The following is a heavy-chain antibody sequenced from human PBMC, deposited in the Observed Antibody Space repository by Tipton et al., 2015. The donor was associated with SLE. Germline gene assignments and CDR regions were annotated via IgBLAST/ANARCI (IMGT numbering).Heavy chain of an antibody. V-gene: IGHV4-39*07. CDR1: GGSITTTSYY. CDR3: ARGGAITMGQGEVDY. D-gene: IGHD3-10*01. J-gene: IGHJ4*02. Sequence: TLSLTCTVSGGSITTTSYYWGWIRQPPGKGLEWIGTIYYTGSTFYNPSLKSRVTISVDTSKNQFSLRLNSVTAADTAVYYCARGGAITMGQGEVDYWGQGTLVTVSS. CDR2: IYYTGST.